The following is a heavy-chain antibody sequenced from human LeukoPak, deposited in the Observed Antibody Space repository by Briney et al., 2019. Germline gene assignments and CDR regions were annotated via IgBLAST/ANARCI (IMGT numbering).Heavy chain of an antibody. D-gene: IGHD3-22*01. CDR1: GGSISSSSYY. J-gene: IGHJ4*02. V-gene: IGHV4-39*07. CDR2: IYYSGST. Sequence: SETLSLTCTVSGGSISSSSYYWGWIRQPPGKGLEWIGSIYYSGSTYYNPSLKSRVTISVDTSKNQFSLKLSSVTAADTAVYYCAKAGVGRDYYDRLGAADYWGQGTLVTVSS. CDR3: AKAGVGRDYYDRLGAADY.